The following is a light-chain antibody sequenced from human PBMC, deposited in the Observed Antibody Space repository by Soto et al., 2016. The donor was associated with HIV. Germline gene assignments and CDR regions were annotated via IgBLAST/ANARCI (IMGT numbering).Light chain of an antibody. Sequence: SYELTQPPSVSVAPGKTARITCGGNNIGSKSVSWYQQKPGQAPVLVVYDDSDRPSGIPDRFSGSNSENTATLTISRVEAGSEADYYCQVWDTSSDVVFGGGTKLTVL. CDR1: NIGSKS. V-gene: IGLV3-21*03. CDR2: DDS. J-gene: IGLJ2*01. CDR3: QVWDTSSDVV.